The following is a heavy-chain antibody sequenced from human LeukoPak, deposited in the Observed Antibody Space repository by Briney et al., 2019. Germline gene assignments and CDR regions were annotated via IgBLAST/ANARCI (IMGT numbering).Heavy chain of an antibody. J-gene: IGHJ4*02. CDR1: GYTFTSYG. D-gene: IGHD4-17*01. CDR3: AKGGGRTTVTTPYYFDY. Sequence: GASVKVSCKASGYTFTSYGISWVRQAPGQGLEWMGWISAYNGNTNYAQKLQGRVTMTTDTSTSTAYKGLRSLRSDDTAVYYCAKGGGRTTVTTPYYFDYWGQGTLVTVSS. CDR2: ISAYNGNT. V-gene: IGHV1-18*01.